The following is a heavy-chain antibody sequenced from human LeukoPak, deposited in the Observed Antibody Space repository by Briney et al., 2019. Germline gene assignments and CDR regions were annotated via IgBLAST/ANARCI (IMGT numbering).Heavy chain of an antibody. CDR2: ISAYNGNT. D-gene: IGHD6-6*01. CDR3: ARDLGIAARYPLFDY. V-gene: IGHV1-18*01. CDR1: GYTFTSYG. J-gene: IGHJ4*02. Sequence: ASVKVSCKASGYTFTSYGISWVRQAPGQGLEWMGWISAYNGNTNYAQKLQGRVTMTTDTSTSTAYMELRSLRSDDTAVYYCARDLGIAARYPLFDYWGQGTLVTVSS.